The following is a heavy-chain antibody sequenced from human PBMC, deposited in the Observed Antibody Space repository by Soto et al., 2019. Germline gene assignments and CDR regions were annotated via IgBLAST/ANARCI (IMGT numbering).Heavy chain of an antibody. CDR3: ASGSKYYDFWSGDYYYYYMDV. CDR1: GGSISSYY. J-gene: IGHJ6*03. V-gene: IGHV4-59*01. D-gene: IGHD3-3*01. Sequence: PSETLSLTCTVSGGSISSYYWSWIRQPPGKGLEWIGYIYYSGSTNYNPSPKSRVTISVDTSKNQFSLELSSVTAADTAVYYCASGSKYYDFWSGDYYYYYMDVWGKGTTVTVSS. CDR2: IYYSGST.